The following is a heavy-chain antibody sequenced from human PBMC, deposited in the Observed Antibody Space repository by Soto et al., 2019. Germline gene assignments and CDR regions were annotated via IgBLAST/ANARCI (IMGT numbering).Heavy chain of an antibody. CDR3: ARRLGYCTNGVCAKRAYYFDY. CDR1: GGSISSSSYY. V-gene: IGHV4-39*01. Sequence: KPSETLSLTCTVSGGSISSSSYYWGWIRQPPGKGLEWIGSIYYSGSTYYNPSLKSRVTISVDTSKNQFSLKLSSVTAADTAVYYCARRLGYCTNGVCAKRAYYFDYWGRGTLVTVSS. J-gene: IGHJ4*02. CDR2: IYYSGST. D-gene: IGHD2-8*01.